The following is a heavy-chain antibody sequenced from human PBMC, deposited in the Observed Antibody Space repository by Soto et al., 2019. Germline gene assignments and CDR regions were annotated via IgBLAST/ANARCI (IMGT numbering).Heavy chain of an antibody. CDR2: ISGSGDST. V-gene: IGHV3-23*01. CDR3: ASRSSGWYFDY. Sequence: EVQLLESGGGLVQPGGSLRLSCAASGFTFSSYAMNWVRQAPGKGLVWVSVISGSGDSTYYADSVKGRFTISRDNSKNTLYLQMNSLRAEDTAVYYCASRSSGWYFDYRGQGTLITVSS. CDR1: GFTFSSYA. J-gene: IGHJ4*02. D-gene: IGHD6-19*01.